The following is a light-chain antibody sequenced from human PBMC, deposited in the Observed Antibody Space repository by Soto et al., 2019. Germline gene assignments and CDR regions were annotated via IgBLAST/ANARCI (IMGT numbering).Light chain of an antibody. V-gene: IGLV2-11*01. Sequence: QSALTQPRSVSGSPGQSVTISCTGTSSDVGSYSFVSWYQQYPDKAPKLMIYDVSERPSGVPDRFSGSKSGNTASLTISGVQAEDEADYYCCSYGGSYTWVFGGGTQLTVL. CDR2: DVS. J-gene: IGLJ3*02. CDR3: CSYGGSYTWV. CDR1: SSDVGSYSF.